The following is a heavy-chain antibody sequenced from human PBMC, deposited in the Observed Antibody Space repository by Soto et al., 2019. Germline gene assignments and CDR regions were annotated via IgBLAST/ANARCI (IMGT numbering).Heavy chain of an antibody. CDR3: ARGSMTTVTTYLAFDI. V-gene: IGHV3-74*01. D-gene: IGHD4-17*01. Sequence: GGSLRLSCAASGFTFSSYWMHWVRQAPGKGLVWVSRINSDGSSTSYADSVKGRFTISGDNAKNTLYLQMNSLRAEDTAVYYCARGSMTTVTTYLAFDIWGQGTMVTVSS. CDR2: INSDGSST. J-gene: IGHJ3*02. CDR1: GFTFSSYW.